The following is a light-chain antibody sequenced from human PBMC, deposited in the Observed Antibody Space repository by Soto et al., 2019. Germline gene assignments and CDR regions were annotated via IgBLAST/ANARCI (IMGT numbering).Light chain of an antibody. CDR3: QQRTNWPLT. Sequence: EIVLTQSPATLSFSPGERATLSCRASQSVDKYLVWYQQKPGQAPRLLIYDASSRATGIPARFSGSGSGTDFSLTLTSLEPEDFAVYYCQQRTNWPLTFGGGTKVEIK. J-gene: IGKJ4*01. CDR2: DAS. CDR1: QSVDKY. V-gene: IGKV3-11*01.